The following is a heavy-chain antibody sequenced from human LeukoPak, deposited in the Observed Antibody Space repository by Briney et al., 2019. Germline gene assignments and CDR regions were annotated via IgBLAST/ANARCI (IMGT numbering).Heavy chain of an antibody. Sequence: GGSLRLSCAASGFTVSSNYMSWVRQAPGKGPEWVSVIYSGGSTYYADSVKGRFAISRDNSKNTLYLQMNSLRAEDTAVHYCARELNPTDAFDIWGQGTMVTVSS. J-gene: IGHJ3*02. CDR3: ARELNPTDAFDI. V-gene: IGHV3-66*01. CDR1: GFTVSSNY. CDR2: IYSGGST.